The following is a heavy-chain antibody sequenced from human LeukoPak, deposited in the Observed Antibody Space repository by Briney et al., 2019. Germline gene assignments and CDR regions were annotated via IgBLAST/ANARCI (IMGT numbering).Heavy chain of an antibody. V-gene: IGHV3-23*01. Sequence: PGGSLRLSCAASGFTPSSYGMSWVRQAPGKGLEWVSFISGSGDTTNYVDSVKGRFTISRDNSKNTLFLQMNSLRDEDTAIYYCAKNAGYCTSGSCSSFDSWGLGTLVTVSS. CDR2: ISGSGDTT. D-gene: IGHD2-15*01. J-gene: IGHJ4*02. CDR1: GFTPSSYG. CDR3: AKNAGYCTSGSCSSFDS.